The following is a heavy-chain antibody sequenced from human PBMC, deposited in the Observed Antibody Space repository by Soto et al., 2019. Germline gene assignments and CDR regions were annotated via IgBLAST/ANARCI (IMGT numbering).Heavy chain of an antibody. CDR2: IDWDDDK. CDR3: AQIRFGYTYGGESGAFDL. D-gene: IGHD5-18*01. Sequence: ESGPTLVNPTQTLTLTCTVSGLSLSSSGMSVSWIRQPPGKALEWLALIDWDDDKYYSTSLKTRLTISKDTSKNHLVLKMTNLDPVDPATYYFAQIRFGYTYGGESGAFDLWGQGTMVTVSS. J-gene: IGHJ3*01. CDR1: GLSLSSSGMS. V-gene: IGHV2-70*13.